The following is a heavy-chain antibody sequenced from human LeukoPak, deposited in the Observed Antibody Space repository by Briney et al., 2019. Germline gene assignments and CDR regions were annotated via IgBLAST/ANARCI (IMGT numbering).Heavy chain of an antibody. CDR2: INPSGGST. D-gene: IGHD3-3*01. V-gene: IGHV1-46*01. CDR3: ARDGEYYDFWSGYYAGVPNWFDP. CDR1: GYTFTSYC. Sequence: ATVKVSCKASGYTFTSYCMHWVRQAPGQGLEWMGIINPSGGSTSYAQKFQGRVTMTRDTSTSTVYMELSSLRSEDTAVYYCARDGEYYDFWSGYYAGVPNWFDPWGQGTLVTVSS. J-gene: IGHJ5*02.